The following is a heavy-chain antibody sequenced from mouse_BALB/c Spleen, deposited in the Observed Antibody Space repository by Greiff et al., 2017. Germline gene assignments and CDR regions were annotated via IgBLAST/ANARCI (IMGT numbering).Heavy chain of an antibody. CDR1: GFTFSSYT. V-gene: IGHV5-12-2*01. Sequence: EVHLVESGGGLVQPGGSLKLSCAASGFTFSSYTMSWVRQTPEKRLEWVAYISNGGGSTYYPDTVKGRFTISRDNAKNTLYLQMSSLKSEDTAMYYCARRFITTVVDYYAMDYWGQGTSVTVSS. CDR2: ISNGGGST. D-gene: IGHD1-1*01. CDR3: ARRFITTVVDYYAMDY. J-gene: IGHJ4*01.